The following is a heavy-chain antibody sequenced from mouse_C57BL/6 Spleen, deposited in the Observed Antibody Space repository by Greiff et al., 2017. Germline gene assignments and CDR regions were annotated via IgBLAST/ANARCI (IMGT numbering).Heavy chain of an antibody. Sequence: EVKLMESGGGLVKPGGSLKLSCAASGFTFSSYAMSWVRQTPEKRLEWVATISDGGSYTYYPDNVKGRFTISRDNAKNNLYLQMSHLKSEDTAMYYCAREDYFDYWGQGTTLTVSS. J-gene: IGHJ2*01. CDR3: AREDYFDY. V-gene: IGHV5-4*01. CDR2: ISDGGSYT. CDR1: GFTFSSYA.